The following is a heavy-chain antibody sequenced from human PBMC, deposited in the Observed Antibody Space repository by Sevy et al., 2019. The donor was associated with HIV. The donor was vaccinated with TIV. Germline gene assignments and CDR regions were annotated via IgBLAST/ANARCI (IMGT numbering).Heavy chain of an antibody. Sequence: ASVKVSCKASGYTFTSYGISWVRQAPGQGLEWMGWISAYNGNTNYAQKLQGRVTMTTDTSTSTAYMELRSLRSDDTSVYYCARARRPGYCSSTSCPPNNFDYWGQGTLVTVSS. V-gene: IGHV1-18*01. J-gene: IGHJ4*02. CDR3: ARARRPGYCSSTSCPPNNFDY. CDR1: GYTFTSYG. CDR2: ISAYNGNT. D-gene: IGHD2-2*01.